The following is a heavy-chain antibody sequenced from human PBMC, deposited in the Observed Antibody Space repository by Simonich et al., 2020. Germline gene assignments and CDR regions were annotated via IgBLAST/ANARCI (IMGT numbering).Heavy chain of an antibody. CDR3: ARPLGIVWAFDI. CDR1: GGSFSGYY. J-gene: IGHJ3*02. CDR2: INHSGST. D-gene: IGHD3-16*01. V-gene: IGHV4-34*01. Sequence: QVQLQQWGAGLLKPSETLSLTCAVYGGSFSGYYWGWIRQPPGKGLEWIGEINHSGSTNYNPSRKSRVTISVDTSKNQFSLKLSSVTAADTAVYYCARPLGIVWAFDIWGQGTMVTVSS.